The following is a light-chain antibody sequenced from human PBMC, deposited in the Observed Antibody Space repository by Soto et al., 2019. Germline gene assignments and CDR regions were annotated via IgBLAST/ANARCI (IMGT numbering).Light chain of an antibody. Sequence: DIQLTQSPSFLSASVGDRVTITCRAGQDISSYLAWYQQKPGKAPNLLMYAASTLQSGVPTRFSGSGSGTEFTLTISTLQPEDFATYYCQQLKSYPLTFGGGTKFEIK. CDR3: QQLKSYPLT. J-gene: IGKJ4*01. CDR2: AAS. V-gene: IGKV1-9*01. CDR1: QDISSY.